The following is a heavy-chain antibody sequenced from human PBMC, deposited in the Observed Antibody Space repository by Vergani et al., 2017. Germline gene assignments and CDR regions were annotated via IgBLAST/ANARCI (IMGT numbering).Heavy chain of an antibody. CDR1: GGTFSSYA. J-gene: IGHJ6*02. CDR2: IIPIFGTA. D-gene: IGHD6-13*01. CDR3: ARDQFWGSYSSSSVRVPYYYYGMDV. Sequence: QVQLVQSGAEVKKPGSSVKVSCKASGGTFSSYAISWVRQAPGQGLEWMGRIIPIFGTANYAQKFQGRVTITADESTSTAYMELNSLRAEDTAVYYCARDQFWGSYSSSSVRVPYYYYGMDVWGQGTTVTVSS. V-gene: IGHV1-69*18.